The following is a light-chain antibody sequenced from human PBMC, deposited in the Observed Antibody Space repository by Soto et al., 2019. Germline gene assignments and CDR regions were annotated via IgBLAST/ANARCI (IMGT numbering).Light chain of an antibody. J-gene: IGKJ1*01. CDR3: QLSIILLWP. V-gene: IGKV1-5*01. CDR2: DVS. CDR1: QSISGW. Sequence: IHVTLPPNSLSASVGDRVTITCRASQSISGWLVWYQQRPGKAPKLLIYDVSSWESGVPSRFSGSGSGTEFTLAICSLQPEDFAPYYCQLSIILLWPFCQGAKVDIK.